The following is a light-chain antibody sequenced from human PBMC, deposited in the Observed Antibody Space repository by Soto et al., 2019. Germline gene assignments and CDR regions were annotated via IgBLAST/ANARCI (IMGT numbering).Light chain of an antibody. V-gene: IGKV1-33*01. CDR1: QDISNY. J-gene: IGKJ4*01. Sequence: DIQMTQSPSSLSASVGDRVTITCQASQDISNYLNWYQQKPGKAPKLLIYDASNLKTGVPSRFSGSGSGTDFTFPISSLQPEDIATYYCQPYDNPPLTFGGGTKVEIK. CDR2: DAS. CDR3: QPYDNPPLT.